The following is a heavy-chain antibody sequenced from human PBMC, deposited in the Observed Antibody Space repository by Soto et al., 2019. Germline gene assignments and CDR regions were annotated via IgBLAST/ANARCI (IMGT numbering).Heavy chain of an antibody. J-gene: IGHJ6*01. D-gene: IGHD2-21*02. CDR3: ARDGTLLDGYFDV. Sequence: EVQLLESGGGLVQPGGSLRLSCVASGIEFSNYAMSWVRQAPGKWLEWVSISSASGRSRYYADSVKGRCTTSRANSKNPLYLQMTNLRAEDTTVYYCARDGTLLDGYFDVWGQGITVTVSS. CDR1: GIEFSNYA. V-gene: IGHV3-23*01. CDR2: SSASGRSR.